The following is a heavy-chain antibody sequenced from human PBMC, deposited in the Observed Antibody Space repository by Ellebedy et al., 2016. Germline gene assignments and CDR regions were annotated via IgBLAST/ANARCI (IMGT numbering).Heavy chain of an antibody. CDR1: GGSISSSSYY. D-gene: IGHD1-1*01. Sequence: SETLSLTCTVSGGSISSSSYYWGWIRQPPGKGLEWIGSIYYNGSTYYNPSLKSRVTISVDTSKNQFSLKLSSVTAADTAVYYCARHYDWQKFDPWGQGTLVTVSS. J-gene: IGHJ5*02. V-gene: IGHV4-39*01. CDR2: IYYNGST. CDR3: ARHYDWQKFDP.